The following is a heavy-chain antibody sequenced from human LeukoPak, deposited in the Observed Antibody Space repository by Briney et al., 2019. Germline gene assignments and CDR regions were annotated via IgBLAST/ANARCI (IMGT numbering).Heavy chain of an antibody. CDR1: GVSISSSSYY. V-gene: IGHV4-39*07. CDR2: INHSGST. CDR3: AQTYYDFWSGLGGVGYFDY. Sequence: PSETLSLTCTVSGVSISSSSYYWGWIRQPPGKGLEWIGEINHSGSTNYNPSPKSRVTISVDTSKNQFSLKLSSVTAADTAVYYCAQTYYDFWSGLGGVGYFDYWGQGTLVTVSS. D-gene: IGHD3-3*01. J-gene: IGHJ4*02.